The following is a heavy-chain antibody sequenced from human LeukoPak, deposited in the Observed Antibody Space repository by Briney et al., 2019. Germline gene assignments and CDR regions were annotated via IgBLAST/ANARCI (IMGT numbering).Heavy chain of an antibody. CDR3: ARSAYYYDTSGTS. V-gene: IGHV5-10-1*01. CDR2: IDPSDSYT. J-gene: IGHJ4*02. Sequence: GESLRISCEASGYSFTTYWISWVRQMPGKGLEWMGRIDPSDSYTNYSPSFQGHVTISVDKSINTAYLQWSSLKASDTAMYYCARSAYYYDTSGTSWGKGTLVIVSS. CDR1: GYSFTTYW. D-gene: IGHD3-22*01.